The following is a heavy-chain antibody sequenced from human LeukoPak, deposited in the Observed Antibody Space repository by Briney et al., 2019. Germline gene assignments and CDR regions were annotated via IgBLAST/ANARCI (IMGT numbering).Heavy chain of an antibody. D-gene: IGHD6-13*01. CDR3: ASGRQLGY. V-gene: IGHV3-7*01. CDR1: GFTFSNYW. J-gene: IGHJ4*02. CDR2: IKENGSEK. Sequence: GGSLRLSCAASGFTFSNYWMSWVRQAPGKGLEWVANIKENGSEKYYVDSVKGRFTISRDNARNSLYLQMNSLRAEDTAVYYCASGRQLGYWGQGTLVTVSS.